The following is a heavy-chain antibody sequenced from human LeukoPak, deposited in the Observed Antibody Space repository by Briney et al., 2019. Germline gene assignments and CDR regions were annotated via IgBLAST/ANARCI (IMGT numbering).Heavy chain of an antibody. CDR3: VKVDT. CDR2: IRNDGNKK. Sequence: GGSLTLSCVASGFTFSTSGIHWVRQSPGKGLDWVAFIRNDGNKKNYAESVKGRFTISRDNSKNTLYLQMDSLSAEDTAVYYCVKVDTWGQGTLVTVSS. J-gene: IGHJ4*02. V-gene: IGHV3-30*02. CDR1: GFTFSTSG. D-gene: IGHD5-18*01.